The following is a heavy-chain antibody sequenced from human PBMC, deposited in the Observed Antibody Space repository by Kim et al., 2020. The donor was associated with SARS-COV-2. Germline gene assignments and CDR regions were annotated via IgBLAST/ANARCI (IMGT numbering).Heavy chain of an antibody. V-gene: IGHV4-59*08. CDR1: GGSISSYY. CDR2: IYYSGST. J-gene: IGHJ5*02. Sequence: SETLSLTCTVSGGSISSYYWSWIRQPPGKGLEWIGYIYYSGSTNYNPSLKSRVTISVDTSKNQFSLKLSSVTAADTAVYYCARHFSYDILTGYYGGWFDPWGQGTLVTVSS. CDR3: ARHFSYDILTGYYGGWFDP. D-gene: IGHD3-9*01.